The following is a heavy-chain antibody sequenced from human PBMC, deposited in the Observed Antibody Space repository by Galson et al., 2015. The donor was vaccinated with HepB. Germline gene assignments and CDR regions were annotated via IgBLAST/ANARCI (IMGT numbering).Heavy chain of an antibody. CDR1: GFTVSSNY. Sequence: SLRLSCAASGFTVSSNYMSWVRQAPGKGLEWVSVIYSGGSTYYADSVKGRFTIFRDNSKNTLYLQMNSLRAEDTAVYYCARDPAGIAGGWFDPWGQGTLVTVSS. CDR2: IYSGGST. V-gene: IGHV3-66*01. J-gene: IGHJ5*02. CDR3: ARDPAGIAGGWFDP. D-gene: IGHD6-13*01.